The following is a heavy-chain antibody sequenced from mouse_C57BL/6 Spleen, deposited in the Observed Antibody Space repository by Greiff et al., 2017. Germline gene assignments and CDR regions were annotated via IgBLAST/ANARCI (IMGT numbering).Heavy chain of an antibody. V-gene: IGHV5-9-1*02. D-gene: IGHD1-1*01. CDR1: GFTFSSYA. CDR3: TRERGSSFDY. CDR2: ISSGGDYI. Sequence: EVKLMESGEGLVKPGGSLKLSCAASGFTFSSYAMSWVRQTPEKRLEWVAYISSGGDYIYYADTVKGRFTISRDNARNTLYLQMSSLKSEDTAMYYCTRERGSSFDYWGQGTTLTVSS. J-gene: IGHJ2*01.